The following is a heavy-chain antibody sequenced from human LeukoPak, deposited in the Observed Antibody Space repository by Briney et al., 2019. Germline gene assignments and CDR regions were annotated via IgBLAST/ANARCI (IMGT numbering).Heavy chain of an antibody. V-gene: IGHV3-73*01. Sequence: GGSLRLSCAASGFTFSGSSVHWVRQASGKGLEWVGRIRNKPNNYATAYAASVKGRFTISRDDSKNTAYLQMNSLKTEDTAVYYCSAAAGTPSRGYWGQGTLVTVSS. CDR2: IRNKPNNYAT. CDR1: GFTFSGSS. J-gene: IGHJ4*02. D-gene: IGHD6-13*01. CDR3: SAAAGTPSRGY.